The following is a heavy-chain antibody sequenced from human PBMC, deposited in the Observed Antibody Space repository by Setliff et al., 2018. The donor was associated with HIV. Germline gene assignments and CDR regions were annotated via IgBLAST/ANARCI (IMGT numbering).Heavy chain of an antibody. Sequence: GGSLRLSCAASGFTFSDYAMHWVCQAPGKGLEWVATISYDGIDKYYTDSVQDRFSISRDNSKNTLYLQMNSLRPEDTALYYCARTRRGLTMVRGGGMDVWGQGTTVTVSS. V-gene: IGHV3-30*04. D-gene: IGHD3-10*01. CDR1: GFTFSDYA. J-gene: IGHJ6*02. CDR3: ARTRRGLTMVRGGGMDV. CDR2: ISYDGIDK.